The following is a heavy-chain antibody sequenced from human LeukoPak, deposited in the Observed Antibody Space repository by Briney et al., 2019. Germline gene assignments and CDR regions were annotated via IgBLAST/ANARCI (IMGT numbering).Heavy chain of an antibody. CDR1: GFTFSSYA. CDR3: ARDRGISSGYFDY. J-gene: IGHJ4*02. CDR2: ISYDGSNK. V-gene: IGHV3-30*01. Sequence: GGSLRLSCAASGFTFSSYAMHWVRQAPGKGREWVAVISYDGSNKYYADSVKGRFTISRDNSKNTLYLQMNSLRAEDTAVYYCARDRGISSGYFDYWGQGTLVTVSS. D-gene: IGHD3-22*01.